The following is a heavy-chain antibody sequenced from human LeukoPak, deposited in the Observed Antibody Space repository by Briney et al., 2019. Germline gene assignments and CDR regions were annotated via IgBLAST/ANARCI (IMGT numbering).Heavy chain of an antibody. V-gene: IGHV3-30*03. CDR3: EVAAGDY. CDR1: GFTFSNYG. J-gene: IGHJ4*02. D-gene: IGHD6-25*01. Sequence: GGSLRLSCAASGFTFSNYGMHWVRQAPGKGLEWVAIISYDGSNKYYADSVQGRFTISRDNSKNALYLQMNSLGAEDTAVYYCEVAAGDYWGQGTLVTVSS. CDR2: ISYDGSNK.